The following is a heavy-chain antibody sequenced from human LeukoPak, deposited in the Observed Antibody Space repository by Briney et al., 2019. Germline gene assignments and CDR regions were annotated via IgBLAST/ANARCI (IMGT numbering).Heavy chain of an antibody. CDR1: GGSFSGYY. CDR2: INHSGST. D-gene: IGHD3-9*01. J-gene: IGHJ4*02. CDR3: ARGSLRYFDWLF. Sequence: SETLSLTCAVYGGSFSGYYWSLIRQPPGKGLEWIGEINHSGSTNYNPSLKSRVTISVDTSKNQFSLKLSSVTAADTAVYYCARGSLRYFDWLFWGQGTLVTVSS. V-gene: IGHV4-34*01.